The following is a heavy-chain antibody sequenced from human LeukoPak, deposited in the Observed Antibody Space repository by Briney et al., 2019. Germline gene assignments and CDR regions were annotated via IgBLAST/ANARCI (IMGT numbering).Heavy chain of an antibody. J-gene: IGHJ4*02. CDR2: IYYSGST. CDR3: ARRDDSSGYHKIFDY. V-gene: IGHV4-39*01. D-gene: IGHD3-22*01. CDR1: GGSMSSSSYY. Sequence: SETLSLTCTVSGGSMSSSSYYWGWIRQPPGKGLEWIGSIYYSGSTYYNPSLKSRVTISIDTSKNQFYLKLSSLTAADTAVYYCARRDDSSGYHKIFDYWGPGTLVTVSS.